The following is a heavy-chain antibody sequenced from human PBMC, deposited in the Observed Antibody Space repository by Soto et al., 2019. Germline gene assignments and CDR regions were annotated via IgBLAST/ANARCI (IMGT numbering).Heavy chain of an antibody. V-gene: IGHV3-23*01. CDR1: GFTFNKYA. D-gene: IGHD5-18*01. CDR3: AYRPGVITVNTCFDH. Sequence: GGSLRLSCVASGFTFNKYALAWVRQAPGKGLGWVSAISGSGASTYDADSVKGRFTISRDNTNNTLYLQMNRLRAEATALYYCAYRPGVITVNTCFDHWGQGTPVTVSS. CDR2: ISGSGAST. J-gene: IGHJ4*02.